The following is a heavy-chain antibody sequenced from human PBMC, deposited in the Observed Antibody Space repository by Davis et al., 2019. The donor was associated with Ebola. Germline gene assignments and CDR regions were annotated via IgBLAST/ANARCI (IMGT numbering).Heavy chain of an antibody. Sequence: SVKVSCKASGGTFSSYAISWVRQAPGQGLEWMGRIIPILGIANYAQKFQGRATITADKSTSTAYMELSSLRSEDTAVYYCAREGAARPYDYWGQGTLVTVSS. CDR2: IIPILGIA. V-gene: IGHV1-69*04. D-gene: IGHD6-6*01. J-gene: IGHJ4*02. CDR3: AREGAARPYDY. CDR1: GGTFSSYA.